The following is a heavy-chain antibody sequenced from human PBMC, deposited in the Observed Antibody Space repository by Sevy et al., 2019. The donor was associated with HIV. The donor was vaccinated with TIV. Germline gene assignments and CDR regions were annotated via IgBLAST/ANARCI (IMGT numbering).Heavy chain of an antibody. J-gene: IGHJ6*02. V-gene: IGHV1-2*02. CDR3: AREFYDSWSGPIDFFYGMDV. CDR2: IDPKRGGT. Sequence: ASVKVSCKASGYTFTDYYTHWVRQAPGQGLEWMGWIDPKRGGTKYAQKFKGRITMTRDASISTAYSELSRLRSDDTAVYLCAREFYDSWSGPIDFFYGMDVWGQGTTVTVSS. D-gene: IGHD3-3*01. CDR1: GYTFTDYY.